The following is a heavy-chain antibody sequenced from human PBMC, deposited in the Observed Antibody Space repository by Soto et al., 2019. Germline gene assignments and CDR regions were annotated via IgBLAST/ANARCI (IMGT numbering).Heavy chain of an antibody. CDR1: GGDFSNYA. V-gene: IGHV1-69*13. Sequence: SVKVSCKASGGDFSNYAISWVRQAPGQGPEWMGGIIPIFRTATYAQKFQGRVTITADDSTRTAYMELSGLTSEDTADYYCARDYLIPSAADYYFDMDVWGQGTTVTVSS. J-gene: IGHJ6*02. CDR3: ARDYLIPSAADYYFDMDV. D-gene: IGHD2-21*01. CDR2: IIPIFRTA.